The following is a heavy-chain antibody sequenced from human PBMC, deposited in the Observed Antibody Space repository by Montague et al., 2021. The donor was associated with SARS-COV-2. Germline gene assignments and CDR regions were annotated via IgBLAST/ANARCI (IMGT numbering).Heavy chain of an antibody. CDR2: TYSRSSFYN. CDR3: ARQDTSGWLTFDY. V-gene: IGHV6-1*01. J-gene: IGHJ4*02. D-gene: IGHD6-19*01. CDR1: GDSVSSSTVA. Sequence: CAISGDSVSSSTVAWNWLRQSLSKGLEWLGRTYSRSSFYNDYALSVKSRLNIQPDSAKNQFSLQLTSVTPEDTAIYYCARQDTSGWLTFDYWGQGILVTVSS.